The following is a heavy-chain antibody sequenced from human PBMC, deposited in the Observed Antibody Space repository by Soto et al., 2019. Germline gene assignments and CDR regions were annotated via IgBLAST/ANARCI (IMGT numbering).Heavy chain of an antibody. J-gene: IGHJ3*02. CDR2: IWYDGSNK. CDR1: GFTFSSYG. CDR3: ARDLEAITMRGGGFDI. V-gene: IGHV3-33*01. D-gene: IGHD3-22*01. Sequence: QVQLVESGGGVVQPGRSLRLSCAASGFTFSSYGMHWVRQAPGKGLEWVAGIWYDGSNKYYADSVKGRFTISSDNSKNTLYLQMKSLRAEDTAVYYCARDLEAITMRGGGFDIWGQGTMVTVSS.